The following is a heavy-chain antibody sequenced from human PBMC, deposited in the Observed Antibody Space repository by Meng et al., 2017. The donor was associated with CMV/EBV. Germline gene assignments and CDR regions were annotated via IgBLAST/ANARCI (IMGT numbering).Heavy chain of an antibody. V-gene: IGHV4-4*02. J-gene: IGHJ5*02. CDR1: GGSISSSNW. CDR3: AGVSQLLDSQGFDP. D-gene: IGHD2-2*01. CDR2: IYPSRST. Sequence: CGGSISSSNWWSWVRQRPGKGLEWIGGIYPSRSTNANPSHKSRITISVDKSKNQFSLKLSSVTAADTAVYYCAGVSQLLDSQGFDPWGQGTLVTVSS.